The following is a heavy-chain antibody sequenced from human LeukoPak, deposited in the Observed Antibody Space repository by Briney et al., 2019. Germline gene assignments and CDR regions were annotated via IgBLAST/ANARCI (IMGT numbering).Heavy chain of an antibody. Sequence: PGGSLRLSCAASGFSFNSAAMTWVRQAPGKGLEWVSLVSSSGANTYYADSVKGRFTISRDNSKNTVYLQMNSLRAEDTAIYYCAKDIQGSYWGQGTLVTVSP. CDR1: GFSFNSAA. D-gene: IGHD2-21*01. CDR2: VSSSGANT. J-gene: IGHJ4*02. V-gene: IGHV3-23*01. CDR3: AKDIQGSY.